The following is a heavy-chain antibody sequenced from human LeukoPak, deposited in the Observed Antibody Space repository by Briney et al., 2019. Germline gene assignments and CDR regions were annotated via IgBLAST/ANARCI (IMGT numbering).Heavy chain of an antibody. CDR2: IYHTGGT. Sequence: SETLSLTCTVSGYSVRSGRFWGWIRQPPGKGLEYIGSIYHTGGTYYNPSLSGRVTISVDTSKNQFSLKLNSVTAADTAMYYCARDAPYDSHGYYPLSDAFDLWGQGTMVTVSS. D-gene: IGHD3-22*01. V-gene: IGHV4-38-2*02. J-gene: IGHJ3*01. CDR1: GYSVRSGRF. CDR3: ARDAPYDSHGYYPLSDAFDL.